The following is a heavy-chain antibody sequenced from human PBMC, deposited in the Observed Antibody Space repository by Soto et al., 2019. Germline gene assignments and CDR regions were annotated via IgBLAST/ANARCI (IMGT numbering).Heavy chain of an antibody. V-gene: IGHV3-72*01. Sequence: EVQLMESGGGLVQPGGSLRLSCAASGFIFSDYYMDWVRQVPGKGLEWVGRTRNKVNSFSAEYAASVKGRFSIYRDASKYSIYLQMNSLKSDDTAVYYCARVTGASYHYWGQGALVTVSS. J-gene: IGHJ4*02. CDR2: TRNKVNSFSA. CDR1: GFIFSDYY. D-gene: IGHD3-16*01. CDR3: ARVTGASYHY.